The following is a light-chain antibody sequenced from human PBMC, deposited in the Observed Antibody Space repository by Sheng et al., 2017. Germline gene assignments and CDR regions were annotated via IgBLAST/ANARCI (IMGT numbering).Light chain of an antibody. CDR2: AAS. V-gene: IGKV1-16*01. J-gene: IGKJ5*01. CDR3: QQYSRYPIT. Sequence: DIQMTQSPSSLSASVGDRVTITCRASQVISNYLAWFQQKPGKAPQSLIYAASSLQNGVPSRFSGSESGTDFTLTISSLQPEDFATYYCQQYSRYPITFGQGTRTGDST. CDR1: QVISNY.